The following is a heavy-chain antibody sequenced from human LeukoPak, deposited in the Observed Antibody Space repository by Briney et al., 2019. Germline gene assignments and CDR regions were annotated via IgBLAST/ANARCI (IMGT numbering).Heavy chain of an antibody. CDR3: VRDPFDSSGHDQGAY. V-gene: IGHV3-23*01. Sequence: GGSLRLSCAASGFTVSNYHINWVRKAPGWGLEWVAAIIHTGVETYYADSVKGRFTLSRDNSENMVHLQMNSLRVDDTAVYYCVRDPFDSSGHDQGAYWGQGALVTVSS. D-gene: IGHD3-22*01. CDR2: IIHTGVET. CDR1: GFTVSNYH. J-gene: IGHJ4*02.